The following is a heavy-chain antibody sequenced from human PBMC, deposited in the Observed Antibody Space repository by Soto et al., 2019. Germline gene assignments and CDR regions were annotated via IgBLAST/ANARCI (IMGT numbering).Heavy chain of an antibody. CDR2: ISSSSSYI. V-gene: IGHV3-21*01. J-gene: IGHJ4*02. CDR3: ARDPPTVTTPLDY. D-gene: IGHD4-4*01. Sequence: GGSLRLSCAASGFTFSSYSMNWVRQAPGKGLEWVSSISSSSSYIYYADSVKGRFTISRDNAKNSLYLQMNSLRAEDTAVYYCARDPPTVTTPLDYWGQGTLVTV. CDR1: GFTFSSYS.